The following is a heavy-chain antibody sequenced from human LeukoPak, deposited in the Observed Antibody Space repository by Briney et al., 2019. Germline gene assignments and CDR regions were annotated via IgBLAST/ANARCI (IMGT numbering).Heavy chain of an antibody. D-gene: IGHD3-10*01. V-gene: IGHV4-4*02. J-gene: IGHJ4*02. CDR1: GGSISSSNW. CDR3: ARAPPAYGSGSYGFDY. Sequence: SETLSLTCAVSGGSISSSNWWSWVRQPPGKGLEWIGEIYHSGSTNYNPSLKSRVTISVDKSKNQFSLKLSSVTAADTAVYYCARAPPAYGSGSYGFDYWGQGTLVTVSS. CDR2: IYHSGST.